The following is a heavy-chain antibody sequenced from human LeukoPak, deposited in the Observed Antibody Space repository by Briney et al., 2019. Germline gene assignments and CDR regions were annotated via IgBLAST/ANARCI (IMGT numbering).Heavy chain of an antibody. Sequence: GGSLRLSCAASGFTFSSYSMNWVRQAPGKGLEWVSSITSSSTYIYYADSVKGRFTISRDNAKKSLYLQMNSLRDEDTAVYYCARERIMITFGGVMGRSDVFDIWGQGTVVTISS. CDR1: GFTFSSYS. CDR2: ITSSSTYI. V-gene: IGHV3-21*01. CDR3: ARERIMITFGGVMGRSDVFDI. D-gene: IGHD3-16*01. J-gene: IGHJ3*02.